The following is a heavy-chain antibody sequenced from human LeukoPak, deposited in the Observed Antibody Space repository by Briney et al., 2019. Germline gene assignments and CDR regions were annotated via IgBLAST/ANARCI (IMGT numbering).Heavy chain of an antibody. CDR1: GFTFSSYW. CDR2: IKQDGSEK. J-gene: IGHJ5*02. D-gene: IGHD2-2*01. CDR3: ARDDCRSISCYHNWFDP. V-gene: IGHV3-7*01. Sequence: PGGSLRLSCAASGFTFSSYWMSWVRQAPGKGLEWVANIKQDGSEKYYVDSVKGRFTISRDNAKNSLYLQMNSLRAKDTAVYYCARDDCRSISCYHNWFDPWGQGTLVTVSS.